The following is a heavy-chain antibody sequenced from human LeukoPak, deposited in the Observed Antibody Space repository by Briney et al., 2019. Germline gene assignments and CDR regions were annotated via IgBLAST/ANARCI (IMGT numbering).Heavy chain of an antibody. V-gene: IGHV4-4*07. J-gene: IGHJ4*02. CDR1: GGSISSYY. Sequence: SETLSLTCTVSGGSISSYYWSWIRQPAGKGLEWIGRIYTSGSTNYNPSLKSRVTMSVDTSKNQFSLKLSSVTAAGTAVYYCARDPDYDSSGYYFDYWGQGTLVTVSS. D-gene: IGHD3-22*01. CDR2: IYTSGST. CDR3: ARDPDYDSSGYYFDY.